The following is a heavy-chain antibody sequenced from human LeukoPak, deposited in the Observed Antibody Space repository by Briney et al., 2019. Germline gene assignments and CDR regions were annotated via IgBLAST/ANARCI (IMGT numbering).Heavy chain of an antibody. Sequence: PSETLSLTCAVYGGSFSAYYWTWVRQPPGMGLEWIGEIKQSENTNYNPSLKSRVTISIDPSKSQISLKLTSVTAADTAVYYCVREGLKNAYNPLGYWGQGTLVTVSS. CDR1: GGSFSAYY. V-gene: IGHV4-34*01. CDR3: VREGLKNAYNPLGY. CDR2: IKQSENT. J-gene: IGHJ4*02. D-gene: IGHD5-24*01.